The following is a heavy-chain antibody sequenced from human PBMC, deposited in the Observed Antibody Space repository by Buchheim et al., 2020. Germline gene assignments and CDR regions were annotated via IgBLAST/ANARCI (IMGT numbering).Heavy chain of an antibody. D-gene: IGHD3-3*01. V-gene: IGHV4-34*01. J-gene: IGHJ4*02. CDR3: ARNLRSGYLDY. CDR1: GGSFSGYY. Sequence: QVQLQQWGAGLLKPSETLSLTCAVYGGSFSGYYWSWIRQPPGKGLEWIGEINHSGSTNYNPSLNSRVTISVDTSMNQLSLKLSSVTAADTAVYYCARNLRSGYLDYWGQGTL. CDR2: INHSGST.